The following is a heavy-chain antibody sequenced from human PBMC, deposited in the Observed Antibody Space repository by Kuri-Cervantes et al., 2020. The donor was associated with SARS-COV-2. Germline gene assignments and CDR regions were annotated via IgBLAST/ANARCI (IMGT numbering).Heavy chain of an antibody. Sequence: SETLSLTCTVSGDSIGSGSNFWSWIRKPAGKGLEWIGYIYTSGGTNYNPSLKSRVTISLDTSKNQFSLKLSSVTAADTAVYYCARQRGRNYYMDVWGKGTTVTVSS. CDR1: GDSIGSGSNF. J-gene: IGHJ6*03. CDR3: ARQRGRNYYMDV. D-gene: IGHD1-1*01. CDR2: IYTSGGT. V-gene: IGHV4-61*09.